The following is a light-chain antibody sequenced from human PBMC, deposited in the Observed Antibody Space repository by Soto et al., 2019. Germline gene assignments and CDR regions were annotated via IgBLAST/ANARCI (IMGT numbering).Light chain of an antibody. Sequence: EIVLTQSPGTLSVSPGERVTLSCRASQSVSSNSLVWYQQKPGQAPRLLIYGASIRATGIPDRFSGSGSGTDFTLTISRLEAEDFAVYYCQHYGSSPPMYTFGQGTKLEIK. CDR2: GAS. V-gene: IGKV3-20*01. J-gene: IGKJ2*01. CDR3: QHYGSSPPMYT. CDR1: QSVSSNS.